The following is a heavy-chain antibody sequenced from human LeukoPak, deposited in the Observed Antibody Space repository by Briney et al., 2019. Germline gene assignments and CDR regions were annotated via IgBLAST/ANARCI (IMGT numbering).Heavy chain of an antibody. J-gene: IGHJ4*02. CDR2: IDPSDSYT. V-gene: IGHV5-10-1*01. CDR3: AREMATINYFDY. D-gene: IGHD5-24*01. CDR1: GYTFTSYW. Sequence: GESLRISCKGSGYTFTSYWISWVRKMPGKGLGGRGRIDPSDSYTNYSPSFQGHVTISADKSISTAYLQWSSLKASDTAMYYCAREMATINYFDYWGQGTLVTVSS.